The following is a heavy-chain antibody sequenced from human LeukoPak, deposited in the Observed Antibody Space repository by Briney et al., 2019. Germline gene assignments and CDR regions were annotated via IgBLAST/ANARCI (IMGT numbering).Heavy chain of an antibody. J-gene: IGHJ4*02. CDR2: INSRSSSI. CDR3: AKFIAAPFYFDY. Sequence: GGSLRLSCEASGFTFSTYSMNWVRQAPGKGLKWVSSINSRSSSIYYADSVKGRFTISRDNAKNSLYLQMNSLRAEDTAVYYCAKFIAAPFYFDYWGQGTLVTVSS. V-gene: IGHV3-21*01. D-gene: IGHD6-13*01. CDR1: GFTFSTYS.